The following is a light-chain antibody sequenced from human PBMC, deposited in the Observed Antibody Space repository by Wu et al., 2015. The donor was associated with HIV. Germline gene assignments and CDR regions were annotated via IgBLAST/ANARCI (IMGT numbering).Light chain of an antibody. J-gene: IGKJ1*01. CDR2: SAS. CDR1: QDISNY. CDR3: QXYYHTAPWT. Sequence: DIQMTQSPSSLSASVGDRVTITCHASQDISNYLNWYQQKPGKVPRLLIYSASTLQSGVPSRFSGSGSGTDFTLTISSLQPEDVATYYCQXYYHTAPWTFGQGTQV. V-gene: IGKV1-27*01.